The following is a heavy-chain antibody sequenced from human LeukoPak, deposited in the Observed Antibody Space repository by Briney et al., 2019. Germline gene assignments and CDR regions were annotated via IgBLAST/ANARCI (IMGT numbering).Heavy chain of an antibody. J-gene: IGHJ4*02. CDR2: IHPEGNEK. CDR3: ARGDAFSGDH. Sequence: GGSLRLSCAVSGFSFTNFWMSWVRQAPGRGLEWVANIHPEGNEKYHVESVKGRFTISRDDTKDLLFLQMNGLRVEDTAVYYCARGDAFSGDHWGQGTLVTVSS. V-gene: IGHV3-7*04. CDR1: GFSFTNFW.